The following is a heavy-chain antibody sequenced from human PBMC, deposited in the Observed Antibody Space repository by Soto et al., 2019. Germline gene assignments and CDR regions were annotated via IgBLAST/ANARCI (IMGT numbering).Heavy chain of an antibody. Sequence: PGGSLRLSCVASGFNFSYHGMHWVRQAPGKGLEWVAGISYGGTYKHYGDSVKGRFAISRDNSMSTMSLQMNNLRLDDSALYYCVRDXGDLVVVTSRSGHGFDPWGPGTLVTVSS. D-gene: IGHD2-21*02. V-gene: IGHV3-30*03. J-gene: IGHJ5*02. CDR1: GFNFSYHG. CDR3: VRDXGDLVVVTSRSGHGFDP. CDR2: ISYGGTYK.